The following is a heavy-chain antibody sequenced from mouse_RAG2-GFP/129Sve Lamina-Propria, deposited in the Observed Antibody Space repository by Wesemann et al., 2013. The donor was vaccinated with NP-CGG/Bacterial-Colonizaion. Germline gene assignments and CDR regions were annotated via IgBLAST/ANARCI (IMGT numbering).Heavy chain of an antibody. J-gene: IGHJ2*01. D-gene: IGHD3-2*02. Sequence: GKGLEWLGVIWSGGSTDYNAAFISRLSISKDNSKSQVFFKMNSLQADDTAIYYCARNGDSGYYFDYWGQGTTLTVSS. V-gene: IGHV2-2*01. CDR2: IWSGGST. CDR3: ARNGDSGYYFDY.